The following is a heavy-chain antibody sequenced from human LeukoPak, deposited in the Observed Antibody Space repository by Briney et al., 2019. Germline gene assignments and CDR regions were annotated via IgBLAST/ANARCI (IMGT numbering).Heavy chain of an antibody. D-gene: IGHD3-10*01. CDR1: GGSISSDNYY. Sequence: PSETLSLTCTVSGGSISSDNYYWGCIRQPPGKGLEWIGSIYYSGSTYYNPSLKSRVTISVDTSKNQFSLKLSSVTAADTAVYYCARDVDGFGRAFDIWGQGTMVTVSS. CDR2: IYYSGST. CDR3: ARDVDGFGRAFDI. J-gene: IGHJ3*02. V-gene: IGHV4-39*07.